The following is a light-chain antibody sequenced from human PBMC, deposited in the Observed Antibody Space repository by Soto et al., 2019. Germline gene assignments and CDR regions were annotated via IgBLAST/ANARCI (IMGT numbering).Light chain of an antibody. CDR3: CSYPGSSILYV. V-gene: IGLV2-23*02. CDR1: SNYNL. CDR2: EVS. J-gene: IGLJ1*01. Sequence: TLAQPASVCGSPGQSISISCTGTSNYNLVSWYQQHPGKAPKLVIYEVSERPSGVSNRFSGSKSGNTASLTISGLQAEDEADYYCCSYPGSSILYVFGTGTKVTVL.